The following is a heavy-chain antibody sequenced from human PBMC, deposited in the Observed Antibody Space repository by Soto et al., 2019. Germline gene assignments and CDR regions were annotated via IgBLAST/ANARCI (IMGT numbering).Heavy chain of an antibody. CDR2: IYHSGST. J-gene: IGHJ4*02. V-gene: IGHV4-30-2*01. D-gene: IGHD2-2*01. Sequence: SETLSLTCAVSGGSISSGGYSWSWIRQPPGKGLEWIGYIYHSGSTYYNPSLGRRGTISVDRSKNQFSLKLSSVTAADTAVYYCARVTRGDYFDYWGQGTLVTVSS. CDR1: GGSISSGGYS. CDR3: ARVTRGDYFDY.